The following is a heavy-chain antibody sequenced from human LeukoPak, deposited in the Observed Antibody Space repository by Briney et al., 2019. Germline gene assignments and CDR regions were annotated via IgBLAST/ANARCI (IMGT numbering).Heavy chain of an antibody. CDR1: GGSFSGHY. Sequence: SETLSLTCAVYGGSFSGHYWSWIRQPPGKGLEWIGEINHSGSTNYNPSLKSRVTISVDTSKNQFSLKLSSVTAADTAVYYCARGGAWFGELPLDYWGQGTLATVSS. CDR2: INHSGST. D-gene: IGHD3-10*01. V-gene: IGHV4-34*01. J-gene: IGHJ4*02. CDR3: ARGGAWFGELPLDY.